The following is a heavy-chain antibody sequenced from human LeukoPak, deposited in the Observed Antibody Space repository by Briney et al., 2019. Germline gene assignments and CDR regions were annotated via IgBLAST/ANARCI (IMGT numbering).Heavy chain of an antibody. D-gene: IGHD6-13*01. V-gene: IGHV4-30-2*01. CDR1: GGSISSGGYY. Sequence: SQTLSLTCTVSGGSISSGGYYWSWIRQPPGKGLEWIGEINHSGSTNYNPSLKSRVTISVDTSKNQFSLKLSSVTAADTAVYYCARGTAGGIAAAGANPNFDYWGQGTLVTVSS. CDR2: INHSGST. J-gene: IGHJ4*02. CDR3: ARGTAGGIAAAGANPNFDY.